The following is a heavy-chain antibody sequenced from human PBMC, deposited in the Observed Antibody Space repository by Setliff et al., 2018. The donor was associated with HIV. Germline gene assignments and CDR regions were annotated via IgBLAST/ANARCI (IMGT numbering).Heavy chain of an antibody. D-gene: IGHD3-3*01. CDR3: MRGRSITIFGVAYFDF. V-gene: IGHV4-39*07. CDR2: ILYGGNT. CDR1: GGSVSSRGYY. Sequence: LSLTCTVSGGSVSSRGYYWGWIRQPPGKGPEWIANILYGGNTYYNPSLKSRVTISVDMSNHQFSLKVTSVTAADTAVYYCMRGRSITIFGVAYFDFWGQGTQVTVSS. J-gene: IGHJ4*02.